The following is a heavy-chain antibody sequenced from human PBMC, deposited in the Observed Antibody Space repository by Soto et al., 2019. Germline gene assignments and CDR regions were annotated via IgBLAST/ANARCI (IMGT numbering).Heavy chain of an antibody. CDR3: AKCLEPYYYDSSGYYLVYYFDH. CDR1: GFTFSSGA. D-gene: IGHD3-22*01. Sequence: PGESLSLSCAASGFTFSSGAMCWVRQAPGTGLEWVSAVSGSGGSTYYADSVKGRFTISRDNSKNTLYLQMNSLRTEDTAVYYCAKCLEPYYYDSSGYYLVYYFDHWGQGTLVTVSS. J-gene: IGHJ4*02. V-gene: IGHV3-23*01. CDR2: VSGSGGST.